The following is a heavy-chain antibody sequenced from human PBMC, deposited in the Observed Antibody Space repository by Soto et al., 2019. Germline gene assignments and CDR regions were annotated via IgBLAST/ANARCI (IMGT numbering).Heavy chain of an antibody. Sequence: EVQLVESGGGLIQPGGSLRLSCAVSGFTVSNNYMSWVRQAPGKGLEGVSVIYSGGYTAYGDSVKGRFTISRDNSKNTVYIQISGRRAADSAVFCGGIQGGGGGYWGQGTLVTVSS. CDR2: IYSGGYT. J-gene: IGHJ4*02. CDR1: GFTVSNNY. CDR3: GIQGGGGGY. V-gene: IGHV3-53*01. D-gene: IGHD3-16*01.